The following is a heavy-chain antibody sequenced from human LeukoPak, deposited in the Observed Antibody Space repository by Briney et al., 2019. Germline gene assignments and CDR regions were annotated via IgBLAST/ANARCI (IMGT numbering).Heavy chain of an antibody. D-gene: IGHD5-24*01. J-gene: IGHJ4*02. V-gene: IGHV4-39*01. Sequence: SETLSLTCTVSGGSLSSSSYYWGWIRQPPGKGLEWIGSIYYSGSTYYNPSLKSRVTISVDTSKNQFSLKLSSVTAADTAVYYCARHCGYKSPHCGDFDYWGQGTLVTVSS. CDR2: IYYSGST. CDR3: ARHCGYKSPHCGDFDY. CDR1: GGSLSSSSYY.